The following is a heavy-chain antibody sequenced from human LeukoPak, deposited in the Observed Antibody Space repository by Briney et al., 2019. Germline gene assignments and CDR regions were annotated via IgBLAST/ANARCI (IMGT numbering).Heavy chain of an antibody. J-gene: IGHJ6*03. CDR3: ARSNWEPYYYYYMDV. CDR2: IYTSGST. V-gene: IGHV4-4*07. D-gene: IGHD7-27*01. CDR1: GGSISSYY. Sequence: PSETLSLTCTVSGGSISSYYWSWIRQPAGKGLEWIGRIYTSGSTNYNPSLKSRVTMSVDTSKNQFSLKLSSVTAADTAVYYCARSNWEPYYYYYMDVWGKGTTVTVSS.